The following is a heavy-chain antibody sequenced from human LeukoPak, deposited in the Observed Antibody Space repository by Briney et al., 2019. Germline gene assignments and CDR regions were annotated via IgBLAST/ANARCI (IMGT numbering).Heavy chain of an antibody. V-gene: IGHV1-2*06. CDR2: INPNSGGT. J-gene: IGHJ4*02. CDR3: ARVPAPARYSYDPIDY. Sequence: ASVKVSCKASGYTFTGYYMHWVRQAPGQGLEWMGRINPNSGGTNYAQKFQGRVTMTRDTSISTAYMELSRLRPDDTAVYYCARVPAPARYSYDPIDYWGQGTLVTVSS. CDR1: GYTFTGYY. D-gene: IGHD5-18*01.